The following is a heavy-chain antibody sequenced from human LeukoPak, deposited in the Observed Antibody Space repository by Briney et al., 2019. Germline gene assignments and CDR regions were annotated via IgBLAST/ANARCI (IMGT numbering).Heavy chain of an antibody. CDR1: GGSISNYY. D-gene: IGHD5-18*01. V-gene: IGHV4-4*08. Sequence: SETLSLTCTVSGGSISNYYWSWIRQAPGKGLEWIGYIYTTGSTNYNPSLKSRVTISVDTSKNQFSLKLSSATAADTAVYYCARVLYNYGPRYFDFWGQGTLVTVSS. CDR3: ARVLYNYGPRYFDF. J-gene: IGHJ4*02. CDR2: IYTTGST.